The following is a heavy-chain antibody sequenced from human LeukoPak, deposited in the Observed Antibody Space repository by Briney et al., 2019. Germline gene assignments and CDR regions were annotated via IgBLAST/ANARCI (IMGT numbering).Heavy chain of an antibody. CDR3: AGVEMATGPFDY. CDR1: GFTFSSYE. J-gene: IGHJ4*02. D-gene: IGHD5-24*01. Sequence: GGSLRLSCAASGFTFSSYEMNWVRQAPGKGLEWVSYISSSGSTIYYADSVKGRFTIPRDNAKNSLYLQMNSLRAEDTAVYYCAGVEMATGPFDYWGQGTLVTVSS. CDR2: ISSSGSTI. V-gene: IGHV3-48*03.